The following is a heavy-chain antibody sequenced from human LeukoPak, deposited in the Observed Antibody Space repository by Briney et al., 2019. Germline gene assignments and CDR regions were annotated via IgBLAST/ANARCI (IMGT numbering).Heavy chain of an antibody. V-gene: IGHV4-61*02. D-gene: IGHD6-19*01. Sequence: SETLSLTCTVSGGSISSGPYYWSWIRQPAGKGLEWIGRINTSGRTKYNPSLKSQVTISVDTSKNHFSLKLTSVTAADTAVYYCARDPTGRYSSEGYMDVWGKGTTVAVSS. CDR1: GGSISSGPYY. CDR2: INTSGRT. CDR3: ARDPTGRYSSEGYMDV. J-gene: IGHJ6*03.